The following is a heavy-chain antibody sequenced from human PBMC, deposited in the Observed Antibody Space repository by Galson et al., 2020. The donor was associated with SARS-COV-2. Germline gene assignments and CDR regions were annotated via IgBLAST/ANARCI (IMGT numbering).Heavy chain of an antibody. CDR3: AKMEGIAVAATPN. V-gene: IGHV3-23*01. J-gene: IGHJ4*02. Sequence: GESLKISCAASGFTFSSYAMSWVRQAPGKGLEWVSSISGSGASTYYADSVKGRFTISRDNSKNTLYLQMNSLRAEDTAIYYCAKMEGIAVAATPNWGQGTLV. CDR2: ISGSGAST. D-gene: IGHD6-19*01. CDR1: GFTFSSYA.